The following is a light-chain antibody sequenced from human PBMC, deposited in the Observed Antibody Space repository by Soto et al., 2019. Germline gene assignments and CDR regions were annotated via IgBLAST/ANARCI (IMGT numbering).Light chain of an antibody. CDR2: GNN. J-gene: IGLJ1*01. V-gene: IGLV1-40*01. CDR1: SSNIGAGFD. CDR3: QSYDTNLSGGSV. Sequence: SALTQSPSVSGAPGQRVSISCTGTSSNIGAGFDVHWYQQLPATAPKLLIYGNNNRPSGVPDRFSGSKSGTSASLAITGLQAEDEADYYGQSYDTNLSGGSVFGPGTKLTVL.